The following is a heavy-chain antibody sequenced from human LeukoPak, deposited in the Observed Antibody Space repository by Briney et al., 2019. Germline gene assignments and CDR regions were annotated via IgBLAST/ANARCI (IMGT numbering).Heavy chain of an antibody. V-gene: IGHV3-66*04. CDR3: ARQSGGPYNWFDP. CDR1: GFTLSSYE. Sequence: GGSVRLSCTASGFTLSSYEMSWIRQAPGKGLEWVSVIYSDGSTYYADSVKGRFTISRDKSKNTLYLQLNSLRAEDTAVYFCARQSGGPYNWFDPWGQGTLVTVSS. D-gene: IGHD2-15*01. CDR2: IYSDGST. J-gene: IGHJ5*02.